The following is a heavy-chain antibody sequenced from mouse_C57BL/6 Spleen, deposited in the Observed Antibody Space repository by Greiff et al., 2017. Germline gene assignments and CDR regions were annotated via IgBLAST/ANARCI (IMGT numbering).Heavy chain of an antibody. CDR3: AREYYGSSWYFDV. CDR2: IYPRDGST. D-gene: IGHD1-1*01. V-gene: IGHV1-78*01. Sequence: QVQLQQSDAELVKPGASVKLSCKVSGYTFTDHTIHWMKQRPEQGLEWIGYIYPRDGSTKYNEKFKGKATLTADKTSSTAYMQLNSLTSEDSAVYFCAREYYGSSWYFDVWGTGTTVTVSS. CDR1: GYTFTDHT. J-gene: IGHJ1*03.